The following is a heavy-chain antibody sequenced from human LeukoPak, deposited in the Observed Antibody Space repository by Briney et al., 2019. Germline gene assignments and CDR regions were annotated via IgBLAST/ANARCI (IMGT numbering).Heavy chain of an antibody. CDR3: ARAGGAYIYVMGDAFDF. V-gene: IGHV1-18*01. CDR2: ISAYNGNT. J-gene: IGHJ3*01. Sequence: ASVKVSCKASGYTFASYGISWVRQAPGQGLEWMGWISAYNGNTNYAQKLQGRVTMTTDTSTSTAYMELRSLRSDDTAVYYCARAGGAYIYVMGDAFDFWGQGTMVTVSS. CDR1: GYTFASYG. D-gene: IGHD5-18*01.